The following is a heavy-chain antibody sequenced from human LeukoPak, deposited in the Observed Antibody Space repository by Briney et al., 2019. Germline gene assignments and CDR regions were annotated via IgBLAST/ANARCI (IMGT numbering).Heavy chain of an antibody. D-gene: IGHD3-9*01. Sequence: PSETLSLTCTVSGGSISSYYWSWIRQPPGKGLEWIGYIHYSGSTNYKASLKSRVSTSVDTSKNQFSLKLSSVTAADTAVYYCARLTGYSSESWFDPWGQGTLVTVSS. V-gene: IGHV4-59*01. CDR3: ARLTGYSSESWFDP. CDR1: GGSISSYY. J-gene: IGHJ5*02. CDR2: IHYSGST.